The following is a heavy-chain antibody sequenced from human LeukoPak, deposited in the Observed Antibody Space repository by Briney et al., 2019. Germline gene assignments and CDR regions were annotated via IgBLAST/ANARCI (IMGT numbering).Heavy chain of an antibody. Sequence: GGSLRLSCAASGFTFSDYDMHWVRQVTGKGLEWVSAISSAGKTYYPGSVKGRFTISRGNAKNSLYLQMNSLRDGDTAVYYCARGAGTGTTYFQHWGQGTLVTVSS. J-gene: IGHJ1*01. CDR1: GFTFSDYD. D-gene: IGHD1-7*01. CDR3: ARGAGTGTTYFQH. CDR2: ISSAGKT. V-gene: IGHV3-13*01.